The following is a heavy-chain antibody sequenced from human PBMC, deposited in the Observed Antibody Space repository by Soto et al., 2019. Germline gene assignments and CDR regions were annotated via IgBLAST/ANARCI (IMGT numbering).Heavy chain of an antibody. V-gene: IGHV2-70*01. CDR3: TRSTNWNYDYYFDY. J-gene: IGHJ4*02. Sequence: SGPTLVNPKQTLILTCAFSGFSLSRKGMSVSWIRQPPGKALEFLALIDWEEEKFYSPSLRTRLTVSKDTSKSQVVLTLTNVDPVDTATYYFTRSTNWNYDYYFDYWGQGTLVTVSS. CDR2: IDWEEEK. D-gene: IGHD1-7*01. CDR1: GFSLSRKGMS.